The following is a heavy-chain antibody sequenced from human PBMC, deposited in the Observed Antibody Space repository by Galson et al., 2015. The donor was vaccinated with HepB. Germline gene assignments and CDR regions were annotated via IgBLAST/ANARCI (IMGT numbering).Heavy chain of an antibody. Sequence: SETLSLTCTVSGGSISSYYWSWIRQPPGKGLEWIGYIYYSGSTNYNPSLKSRATISVDTSKNQFSLKLSSVTAADTAVYYCATLPRDGYNPHYWYFDLWGRGTLVTVSS. V-gene: IGHV4-59*01. J-gene: IGHJ2*01. CDR1: GGSISSYY. CDR2: IYYSGST. CDR3: ATLPRDGYNPHYWYFDL. D-gene: IGHD5-24*01.